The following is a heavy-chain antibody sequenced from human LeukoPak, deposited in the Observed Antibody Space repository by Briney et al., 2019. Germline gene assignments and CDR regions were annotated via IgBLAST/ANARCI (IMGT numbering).Heavy chain of an antibody. V-gene: IGHV4-61*02. Sequence: PSETLSLTCTVSGGSISSGGYFWSWIRQPAGKGLEWIGRFYASGSTNYNPSLKSRVTISVDTSKNQFSLKLSSVTAADTAVYYCAREEGYIAAAPKFYYWGQGTLVTVSS. CDR3: AREEGYIAAAPKFYY. D-gene: IGHD6-13*01. CDR2: FYASGST. CDR1: GGSISSGGYF. J-gene: IGHJ4*02.